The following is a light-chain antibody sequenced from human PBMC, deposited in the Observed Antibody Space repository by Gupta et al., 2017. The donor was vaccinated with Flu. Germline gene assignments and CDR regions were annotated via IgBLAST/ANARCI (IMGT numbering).Light chain of an antibody. CDR3: QQYNTYSRT. Sequence: IPMTQSPCTASVSVGDRVTITCRSSQSISSRLAWYQQKPGKAPKLLIYTASSLESGVPSRFSGSGSGTEFTLTISSLQPDDFAIYYCQQYNTYSRTFGQGTKVEIK. CDR1: QSISSR. J-gene: IGKJ1*01. V-gene: IGKV1-5*03. CDR2: TAS.